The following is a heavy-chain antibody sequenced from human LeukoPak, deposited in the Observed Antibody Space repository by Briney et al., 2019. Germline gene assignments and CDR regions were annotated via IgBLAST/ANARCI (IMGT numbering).Heavy chain of an antibody. CDR1: GFTFSSYA. V-gene: IGHV3-30-3*01. CDR3: AKGCSDFWSGYYCAFDI. Sequence: GGSLRLSCAASGFTFSSYAMHWVRQAPGKGLEWVAVVSYDGSNKYYADSVKGRFTISRDNSKNTLYLQMNSLRAEDTAVYYCAKGCSDFWSGYYCAFDIWGQGTMVTVSS. J-gene: IGHJ3*02. CDR2: VSYDGSNK. D-gene: IGHD3-3*01.